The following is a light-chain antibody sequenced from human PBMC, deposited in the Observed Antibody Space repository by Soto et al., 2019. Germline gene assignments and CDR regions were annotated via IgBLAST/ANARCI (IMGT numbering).Light chain of an antibody. CDR2: NNN. V-gene: IGLV1-44*01. Sequence: QSVLTQPPSASGTPGQRVTIACSGSSSNIGSTTVKWYQQLPGTAPKLLIYNNNQRPSGVPDRFSGSESGTSASLASSGLQCEDEADYCCAAWDDSLNGVVFGGGTKVTVL. CDR1: SSNIGSTT. CDR3: AAWDDSLNGVV. J-gene: IGLJ3*02.